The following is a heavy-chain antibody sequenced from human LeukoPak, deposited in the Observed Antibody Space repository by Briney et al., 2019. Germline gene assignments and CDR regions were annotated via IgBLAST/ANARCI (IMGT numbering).Heavy chain of an antibody. J-gene: IGHJ5*02. CDR1: GGSFSGYY. CDR3: ARLYYYGSGSYRIRNWFDP. Sequence: SETLSLTCAVYGGSFSGYYWSWIRQPPGKGLEWIGEINHSGSTNYNPSLKSRVTISVDTSKNQFSLKLSSVTAADTAVYYCARLYYYGSGSYRIRNWFDPWGQGTLVTVSS. V-gene: IGHV4-34*01. CDR2: INHSGST. D-gene: IGHD3-10*01.